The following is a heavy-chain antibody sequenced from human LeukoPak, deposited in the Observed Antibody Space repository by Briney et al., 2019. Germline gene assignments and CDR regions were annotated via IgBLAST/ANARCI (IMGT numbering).Heavy chain of an antibody. D-gene: IGHD5-12*01. Sequence: GGSLRLSCAASGFTFSSYAMSWVRQAPGKGLEWVSAISGSGGSTYYADSVKGRFTISRDNSKNTLYLQMNSLRAEDTAVYYCAKGIVATNGFYYYYMDVWGKGTTVTVSS. CDR1: GFTFSSYA. J-gene: IGHJ6*03. CDR3: AKGIVATNGFYYYYMDV. V-gene: IGHV3-23*01. CDR2: ISGSGGST.